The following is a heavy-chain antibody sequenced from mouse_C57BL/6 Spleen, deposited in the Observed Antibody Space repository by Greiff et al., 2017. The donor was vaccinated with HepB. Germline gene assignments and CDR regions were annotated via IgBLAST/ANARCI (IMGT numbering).Heavy chain of an antibody. CDR1: GYTFTSYW. CDR2: TNPTNGRT. CDR3: ARIKKIGATDFDD. D-gene: IGHD1-1*01. J-gene: IGHJ2*01. V-gene: IGHV1S81*02. Sequence: VQLQQSGAELVKAGASVKMSCKASGYTFTSYWMHWVKQRLGQGLEWFAETNPTNGRTYYHEKFKSKATLTVDKSSSTAYMLLSGPTFADSAVYYCARIKKIGATDFDDRGQGTTLTVSS.